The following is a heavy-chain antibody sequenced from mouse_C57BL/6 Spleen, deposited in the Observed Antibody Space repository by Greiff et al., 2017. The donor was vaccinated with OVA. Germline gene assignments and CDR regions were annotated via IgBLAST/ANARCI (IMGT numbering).Heavy chain of an antibody. J-gene: IGHJ4*01. V-gene: IGHV1-64*01. CDR2: IHPNSGST. Sequence: VQLQQPGAELVKPGASVKLSCKASGYTFTSYWMHWVKQRPGQGLEWIGMIHPNSGSTNYNEKFKSKATLTVDKSSSTAYMQLSSLSSEDSAVYYCARSRTGQGMDYWGQGTSVTVSA. CDR3: ARSRTGQGMDY. D-gene: IGHD3-3*01. CDR1: GYTFTSYW.